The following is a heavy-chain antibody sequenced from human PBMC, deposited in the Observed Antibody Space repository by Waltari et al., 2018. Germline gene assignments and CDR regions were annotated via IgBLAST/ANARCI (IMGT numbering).Heavy chain of an antibody. CDR3: ARDYCDRTNCHGMDV. CDR2: ISYNGRNI. V-gene: IGHV3-30*04. J-gene: IGHJ6*01. D-gene: IGHD3-22*01. Sequence: QVQLVASGGGVVQPGRSLRLSCAATEFTFSSYAMHWVRQAPGKGLEGVAVISYNGRNIYYVDSVKGRFTISRDNSKKTLYMQMNSVRPEDTAVYYCARDYCDRTNCHGMDVWGQGTTVTVSS. CDR1: EFTFSSYA.